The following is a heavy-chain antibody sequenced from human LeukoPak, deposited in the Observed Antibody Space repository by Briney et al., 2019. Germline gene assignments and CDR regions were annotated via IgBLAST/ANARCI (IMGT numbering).Heavy chain of an antibody. CDR2: VYYSGST. CDR1: GVTVSSGSYY. J-gene: IGHJ4*02. Sequence: SETLSLTCTVFGVTVSSGSYYWSWIRQPPGKGLEWIGHVYYSGSTKYNPSLKSRVTISVDTSKNQFSLKLSSVTAADTAVYYCARDMNTALFDYWGQGTLVTVSS. D-gene: IGHD3-16*01. CDR3: ARDMNTALFDY. V-gene: IGHV4-61*01.